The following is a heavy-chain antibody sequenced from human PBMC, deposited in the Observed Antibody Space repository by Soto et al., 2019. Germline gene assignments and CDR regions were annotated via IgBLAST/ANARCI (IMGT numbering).Heavy chain of an antibody. D-gene: IGHD3-10*01. J-gene: IGHJ6*02. Sequence: GGSLRLSCAASGFMFSDHYMTWIRQAPGKGLERVSYISNSGHIINSADSVRGRFTISGDNAKNSLYLEMNSLISEDTAVYYCAREKGSWSLGLYSSYHSMDVWGPGTTVTVSS. V-gene: IGHV3-11*01. CDR3: AREKGSWSLGLYSSYHSMDV. CDR2: ISNSGHII. CDR1: GFMFSDHY.